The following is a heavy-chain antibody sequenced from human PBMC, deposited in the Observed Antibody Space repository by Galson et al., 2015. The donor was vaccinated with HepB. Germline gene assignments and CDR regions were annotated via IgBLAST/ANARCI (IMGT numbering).Heavy chain of an antibody. CDR1: GFTSSAYW. CDR3: ARERGRGSSWYGAFDI. CDR2: IKQDGSEK. V-gene: IGHV3-7*03. Sequence: SLRLSCAGSGFTSSAYWMTWVRQAPGKGLEWVANIKQDGSEKYYVDSVKGRFIISKDNAKNSLYLQMDSLRAEDTAVYYCARERGRGSSWYGAFDIWGQGTMVTVSS. D-gene: IGHD6-13*01. J-gene: IGHJ3*02.